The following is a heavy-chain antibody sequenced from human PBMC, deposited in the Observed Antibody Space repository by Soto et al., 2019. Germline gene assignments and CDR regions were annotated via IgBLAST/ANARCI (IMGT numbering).Heavy chain of an antibody. D-gene: IGHD2-2*01. J-gene: IGHJ6*02. Sequence: GASVKVSFKASGGTFSSYAISWVRQAPGQGLEWMGGIIPIFGTANYAQKFQGRVTITADESTSTAYMELSSLRSEDTAVYYCARVNGRGYCSSTSCHRYYYYYGMDVWGQGTTVTVSS. CDR2: IIPIFGTA. V-gene: IGHV1-69*13. CDR1: GGTFSSYA. CDR3: ARVNGRGYCSSTSCHRYYYYYGMDV.